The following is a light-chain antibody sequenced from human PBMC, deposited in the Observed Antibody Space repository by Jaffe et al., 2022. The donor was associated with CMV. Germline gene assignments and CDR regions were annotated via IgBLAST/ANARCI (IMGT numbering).Light chain of an antibody. Sequence: QLVLTQSPSASASLGASVKLTCTLSSGHSSYAIAWHQQQPEKGPRYLMKLNSDGSHSKGDGIPDRFSGSSSGAERYLTISSLQSEDEADYYCQTWGTGPRWVFGGGTKLTVL. V-gene: IGLV4-69*01. CDR3: QTWGTGPRWV. CDR1: SGHSSYA. J-gene: IGLJ3*02. CDR2: LNSDGSH.